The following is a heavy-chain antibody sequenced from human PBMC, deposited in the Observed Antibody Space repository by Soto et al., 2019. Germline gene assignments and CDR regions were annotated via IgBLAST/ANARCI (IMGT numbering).Heavy chain of an antibody. D-gene: IGHD1-26*01. J-gene: IGHJ3*02. CDR2: IYSGGST. Sequence: EVQLVETGGGLIQPGGSLRLSCAASGFTVSSNYMSWVRQAPGKGLEWVSVIYSGGSTYYADSVKGRFTISRDNSKNTLYLQMNSLRAEDTAVYYCAREDVGPGGVDAFDIWGQGTMVTVSS. V-gene: IGHV3-53*02. CDR1: GFTVSSNY. CDR3: AREDVGPGGVDAFDI.